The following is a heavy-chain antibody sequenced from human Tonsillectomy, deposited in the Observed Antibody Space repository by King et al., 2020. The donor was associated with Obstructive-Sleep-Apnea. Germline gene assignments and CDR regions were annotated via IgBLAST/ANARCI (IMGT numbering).Heavy chain of an antibody. V-gene: IGHV3-23*04. CDR3: ATSWSGYYYFDY. J-gene: IGHJ4*02. D-gene: IGHD3-3*01. CDR2: IEADGDST. CDR1: GFTFNNYV. Sequence: VQLVESGGALVQPGGSLRLSCAASGFTFNNYVMTWVRQAPGKGLEWVSSIEADGDSTHYADSVKGRFTISRDNSKNTLYLQMNRVRAEDTAIYYCATSWSGYYYFDYWGQGSLVTVSS.